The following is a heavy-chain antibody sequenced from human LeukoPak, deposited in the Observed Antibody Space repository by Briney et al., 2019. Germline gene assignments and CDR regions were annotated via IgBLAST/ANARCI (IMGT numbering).Heavy chain of an antibody. CDR3: AKDRYYGDYYYYYMDV. J-gene: IGHJ6*03. D-gene: IGHD3-3*01. Sequence: ASVKVSCKASGYTFTSYGISWVRQAPGQGLEWMGWISAYNGNTNYAQKLQGRVTMTTDTSTSTAYMELRSLRSDDTAVYYCAKDRYYGDYYYYYMDVWGKGTTVTISS. V-gene: IGHV1-18*01. CDR1: GYTFTSYG. CDR2: ISAYNGNT.